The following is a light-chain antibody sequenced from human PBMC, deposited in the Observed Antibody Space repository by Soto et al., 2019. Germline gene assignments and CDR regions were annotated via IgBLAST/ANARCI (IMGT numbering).Light chain of an antibody. CDR3: CSYAGSSTNYV. CDR2: SVT. CDR1: NSDVGGYNS. Sequence: QSVLTHPRSVSGSPGQSVTISCIGTNSDVGGYNSVAWYQQKPGEAPKLLLYSVTKRPSGVPDRFSGSKSGNMASLIISGLQAEDEADYYCCSYAGSSTNYVFGTGTKVTV. V-gene: IGLV2-11*01. J-gene: IGLJ1*01.